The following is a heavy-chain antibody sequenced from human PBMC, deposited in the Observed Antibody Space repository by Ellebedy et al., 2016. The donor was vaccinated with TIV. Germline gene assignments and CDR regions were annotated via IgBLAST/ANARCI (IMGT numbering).Heavy chain of an antibody. Sequence: PGGSLRLSCEASGFTFSNYWMSWVRQAPGKGLEWVSGIVGSGGSRYADSVKGRFTISRDNSKSTLDLQMSSLRAEDTAVYYCGRDAVTGNGKWDCLDPWGQGTLVTASS. CDR2: IVGSGGSR. D-gene: IGHD7-27*01. V-gene: IGHV3-23*01. CDR1: GFTFSNYW. CDR3: GRDAVTGNGKWDCLDP. J-gene: IGHJ5*02.